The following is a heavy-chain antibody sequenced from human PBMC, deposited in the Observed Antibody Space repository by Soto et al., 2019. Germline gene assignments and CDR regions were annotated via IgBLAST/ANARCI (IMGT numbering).Heavy chain of an antibody. J-gene: IGHJ5*02. V-gene: IGHV4-4*07. CDR2: IYATGTT. D-gene: IGHD1-1*01. CDR1: GASISGFY. Sequence: SETLSLTCTVSGASISGFYWSWIRKSAGKGLEWIGRIYATGTTDYNPSLRSRVMMSVDTSKKQFSLKLRSVTAADTAVYYCVRDGTKTLRDWFDPWGQGISVTVSS. CDR3: VRDGTKTLRDWFDP.